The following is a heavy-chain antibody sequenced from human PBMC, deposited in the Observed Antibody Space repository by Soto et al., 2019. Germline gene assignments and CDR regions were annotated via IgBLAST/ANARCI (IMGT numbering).Heavy chain of an antibody. J-gene: IGHJ5*02. V-gene: IGHV4-4*07. CDR2: IYATGTT. D-gene: IGHD1-1*01. CDR1: GASISGFY. Sequence: SETLSLTCTVSGASISGFYWSWIRKSAGKGLEWIGRIYATGTTDYNPSLRSRVMMSVDTSKKQFSLKLRSVTAADTAVYYCVRDGTKTLRDWFDPWGQGISVTVSS. CDR3: VRDGTKTLRDWFDP.